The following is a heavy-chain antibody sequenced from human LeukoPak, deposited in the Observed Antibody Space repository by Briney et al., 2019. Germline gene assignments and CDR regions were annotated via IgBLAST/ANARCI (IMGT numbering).Heavy chain of an antibody. CDR1: GGSISSGSYY. J-gene: IGHJ4*02. Sequence: SETLSLTCTVSGGSISSGSYYWGWIRQPPGKGLEWIGSIYYSGSTYYNPSLKSRVTISVDTSKNQFSLKLSAVTAADTAVYYCGRQSLRYFDWFYWGQGTLVTVST. V-gene: IGHV4-39*01. CDR3: GRQSLRYFDWFY. D-gene: IGHD3-9*01. CDR2: IYYSGST.